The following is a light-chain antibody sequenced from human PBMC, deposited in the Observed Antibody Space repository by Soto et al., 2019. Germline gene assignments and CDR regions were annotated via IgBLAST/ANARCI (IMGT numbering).Light chain of an antibody. V-gene: IGKV1-5*03. CDR2: XAS. CDR3: QQYSTYSRT. CDR1: QSISSW. J-gene: IGKJ1*01. Sequence: DIQMTQSPSTLSASVGDRVTITCRASQSISSWLAWYQQKPGKAPNLLIYXASSXEXXVPXRXSGXXSGTXXXXXXXXXQXDDFXTYYCQQYSTYSRTFGQGTKVEIK.